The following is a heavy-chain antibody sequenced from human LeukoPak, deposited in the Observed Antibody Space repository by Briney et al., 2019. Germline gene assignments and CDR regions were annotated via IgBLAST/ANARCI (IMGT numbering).Heavy chain of an antibody. CDR1: GFTFSTYS. Sequence: GGSLRLSCAASGFTFSTYSMHWVRQSPGKGLEYVSAISGNGGSTFYADSVKGRFTISRDNSMNTLYLQMGSLRAEDMAVYYCAREVPQSRELLFDPWGRGTLVTVYS. J-gene: IGHJ5*02. V-gene: IGHV3-64*02. D-gene: IGHD1-26*01. CDR2: ISGNGGST. CDR3: AREVPQSRELLFDP.